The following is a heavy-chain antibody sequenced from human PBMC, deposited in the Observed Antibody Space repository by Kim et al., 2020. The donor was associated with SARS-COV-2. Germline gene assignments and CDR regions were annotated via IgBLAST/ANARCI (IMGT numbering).Heavy chain of an antibody. Sequence: ASVKVSCKASGYTFTSYAMNWVRQAPGQGLEWMGWINTNTGNPTYAQGFTGRLVFSLDTSVSTAYLQISSLKAEDTAVYYCARDMGLRYFDWLSRGNGMDVWGQGTTVTISS. J-gene: IGHJ6*02. CDR1: GYTFTSYA. D-gene: IGHD3-9*01. CDR2: INTNTGNP. V-gene: IGHV7-4-1*02. CDR3: ARDMGLRYFDWLSRGNGMDV.